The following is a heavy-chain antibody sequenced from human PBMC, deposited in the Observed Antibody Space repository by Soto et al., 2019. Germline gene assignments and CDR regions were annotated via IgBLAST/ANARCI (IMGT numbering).Heavy chain of an antibody. CDR3: ARDVSAYCGGDCYSAYYFDY. CDR1: GGSISSYY. D-gene: IGHD2-21*02. CDR2: IYTSGST. Sequence: SETLSLTCTVSGGSISSYYWSWIRQPAGKGLEWIGRIYTSGSTNYNPSLKSRVTMSVDTSKNQFSLKLSSVTAADTAVYYCARDVSAYCGGDCYSAYYFDYWGHGTLVTVSS. J-gene: IGHJ4*01. V-gene: IGHV4-4*07.